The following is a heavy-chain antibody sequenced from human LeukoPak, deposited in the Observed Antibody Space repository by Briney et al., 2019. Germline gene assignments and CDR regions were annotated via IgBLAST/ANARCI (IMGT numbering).Heavy chain of an antibody. J-gene: IGHJ4*02. D-gene: IGHD3-3*02. CDR1: GGSISSGSYY. Sequence: PSETLSLTCTVSGGSISSGSYYWSWIRQPAGKGLEWIGRIYTSGSTNYNPSLKSRVTISLDTSKNQFSLKLTSVTAADTALYYCARVPHSVTLGAIFLHYFDYWGLGTLVTVSS. CDR3: ARVPHSVTLGAIFLHYFDY. V-gene: IGHV4-61*02. CDR2: IYTSGST.